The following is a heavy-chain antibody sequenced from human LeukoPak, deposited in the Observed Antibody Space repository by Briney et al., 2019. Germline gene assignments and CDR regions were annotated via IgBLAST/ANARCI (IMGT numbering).Heavy chain of an antibody. CDR2: IYYSGST. Sequence: PSETLSLTCTVSGYSISSGYYWGWIRQPPGKGLEWIGSIYYSGSTYYNPSLKSRVTISVDTSKNQFSLKLSSVTAADTAVYYCARGYCSGGSCYSFYYYYYMDVWGKGTTVTVSS. CDR1: GYSISSGYY. V-gene: IGHV4-38-2*02. D-gene: IGHD2-15*01. CDR3: ARGYCSGGSCYSFYYYYYMDV. J-gene: IGHJ6*03.